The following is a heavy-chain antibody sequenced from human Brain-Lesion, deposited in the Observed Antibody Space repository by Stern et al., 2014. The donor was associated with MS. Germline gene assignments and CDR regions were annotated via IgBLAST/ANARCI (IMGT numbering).Heavy chain of an antibody. CDR3: ASRLAFQFAP. CDR2: IRPDGSET. Sequence: EVQLVESGGGLVRPGGSLTLSCGASGFTFSRYWMTWVRQAPGKGLDWVANIRPDGSETYYVDSVKARFTISRDNAKKSLILQMNSLRVEDTAVYYCASRLAFQFAPWGQGTLVTVSS. CDR1: GFTFSRYW. J-gene: IGHJ5*02. V-gene: IGHV3-7*01. D-gene: IGHD3-16*01.